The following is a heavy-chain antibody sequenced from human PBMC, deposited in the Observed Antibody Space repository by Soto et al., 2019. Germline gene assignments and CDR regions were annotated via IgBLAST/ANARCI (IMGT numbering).Heavy chain of an antibody. CDR2: INHSGST. V-gene: IGHV4-34*01. D-gene: IGHD3-9*01. J-gene: IGHJ5*02. CDR1: GGSFSGYY. Sequence: SETLSLTCAVYGGSFSGYYWSWIRQPPGKGLEWIGEINHSGSTNYNPSLESRVTISVDTSKNQFSLKLSSVTAADTAVYYCARVRLRYFDWLLTNWFDPWGQGTLVTVSS. CDR3: ARVRLRYFDWLLTNWFDP.